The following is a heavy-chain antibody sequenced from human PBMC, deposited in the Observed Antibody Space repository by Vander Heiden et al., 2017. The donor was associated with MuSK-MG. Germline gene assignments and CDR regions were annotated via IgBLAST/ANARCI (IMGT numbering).Heavy chain of an antibody. Sequence: EVQLLESRGGLVQSGGSLRLSCAASGFTFGSYAMSWVGQAPGKGLEWVSAISGSGGSTYYADSVKGRFTISRDNSKNTLYLQMNSLRAEDTAVYYCAKVSGSGSYLDDRDYWGQGTLVTVSS. D-gene: IGHD3-10*01. J-gene: IGHJ4*02. V-gene: IGHV3-23*01. CDR2: ISGSGGST. CDR1: GFTFGSYA. CDR3: AKVSGSGSYLDDRDY.